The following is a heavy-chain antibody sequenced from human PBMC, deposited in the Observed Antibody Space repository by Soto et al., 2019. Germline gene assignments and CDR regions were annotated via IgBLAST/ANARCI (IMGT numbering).Heavy chain of an antibody. CDR2: IYYSGST. V-gene: IGHV4-59*01. J-gene: IGHJ4*02. Sequence: PSETLSLTCTVSGDSISSYYWGWIRQPPGKGLEWIGYIYYSGSTNYNPSLKSRVTISVDTSKNQFSLKLSSVTAADTAVYYCARDSNSYYGFDFWGQGTLVTVSS. D-gene: IGHD3-10*01. CDR3: ARDSNSYYGFDF. CDR1: GDSISSYY.